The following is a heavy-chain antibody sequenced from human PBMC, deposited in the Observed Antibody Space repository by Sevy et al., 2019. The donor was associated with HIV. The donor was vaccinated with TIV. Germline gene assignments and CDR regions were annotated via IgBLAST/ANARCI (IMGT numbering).Heavy chain of an antibody. V-gene: IGHV3-23*01. Sequence: GGSLRLPCAASGFTFSSYAMSWVRQAPGKGLEWVSAISCSGGSTYYADSVKGRFTISRDNSKNTLYLQMNSLRAEDTAVYYCAKRGVADWAFHIWGQGTMVTVSS. CDR2: ISCSGGST. CDR3: AKRGVADWAFHI. CDR1: GFTFSSYA. J-gene: IGHJ3*02. D-gene: IGHD3-9*01.